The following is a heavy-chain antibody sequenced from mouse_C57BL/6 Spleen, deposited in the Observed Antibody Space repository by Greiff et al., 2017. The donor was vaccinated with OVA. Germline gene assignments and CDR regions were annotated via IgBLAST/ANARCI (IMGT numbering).Heavy chain of an antibody. V-gene: IGHV14-4*01. D-gene: IGHD1-1*01. CDR1: GFNIKDDY. J-gene: IGHJ2*01. CDR2: IDPENGDT. CDR3: TTFDYGSSYGY. Sequence: VQLQQSGAELVRPGASVKLSCTASGFNIKDDYMHWVKQRPEQGLEWIGWIDPENGDTEYASKFQGKATITADTSSNTAYLQLSSLTSEDTAVYYCTTFDYGSSYGYWGQGTTLTVSS.